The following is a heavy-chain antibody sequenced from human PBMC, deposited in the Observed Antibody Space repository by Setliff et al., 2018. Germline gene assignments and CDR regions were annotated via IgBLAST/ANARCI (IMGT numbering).Heavy chain of an antibody. J-gene: IGHJ3*02. CDR1: GGSIDSHY. CDR3: ARVSSVIDAFDI. CDR2: IYYSGNT. D-gene: IGHD6-25*01. V-gene: IGHV4-59*11. Sequence: SETLSLTCSVSGGSIDSHYWSWIRQPPGKGLEWIGSIYYSGNTNYNPSLKSRVTISIDTSKNQFSLKLSSVTAADTAVYYCARVSSVIDAFDIWGQGTMVTVSS.